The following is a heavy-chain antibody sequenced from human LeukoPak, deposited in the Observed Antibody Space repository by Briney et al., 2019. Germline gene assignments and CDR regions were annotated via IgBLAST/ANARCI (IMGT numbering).Heavy chain of an antibody. Sequence: GGSLRLSCAASGFNFSTYAMNWVRQAPGKGLEWVSLIRGSSDSTYYADSVKGRFTISRDNSKNTLYLQLNSLRAEDTAVYYCAKLRNGWYLFDSWGQGTLVTVSS. CDR1: GFNFSTYA. V-gene: IGHV3-23*01. CDR2: IRGSSDST. J-gene: IGHJ4*02. CDR3: AKLRNGWYLFDS. D-gene: IGHD6-19*01.